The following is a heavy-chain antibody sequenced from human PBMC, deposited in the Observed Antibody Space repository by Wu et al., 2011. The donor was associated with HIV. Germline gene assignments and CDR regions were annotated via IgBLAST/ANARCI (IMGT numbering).Heavy chain of an antibody. D-gene: IGHD1-14*01. J-gene: IGHJ6*03. V-gene: IGHV1-46*01. CDR3: ARARASIVKEQENHPPFYYMDV. CDR2: INPSNGAT. Sequence: QVQLVQFGAEVQKPGASVKVSCKASGYTFSSYYMHWVRQAPGQGLEWMGIINPSNGATTYTQKFQGRVSMTRDSSTSTVYMELSSLRSEDTAVYYCARARASIVKEQENHPPFYYMDVWGRGTTVTVAS. CDR1: GYTFSSYY.